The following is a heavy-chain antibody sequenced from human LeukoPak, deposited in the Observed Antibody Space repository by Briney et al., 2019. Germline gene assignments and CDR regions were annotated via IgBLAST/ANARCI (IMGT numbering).Heavy chain of an antibody. CDR2: IYTSGST. V-gene: IGHV4-4*07. D-gene: IGHD3-22*01. CDR3: ARDREYYDSSGYYCKSGAFDI. J-gene: IGHJ3*02. CDR1: GGSISSYY. Sequence: SSETLSLTCTVSGGSISSYYWSWIRQPAGKGLEWIGRIYTSGSTNYNPSLKSRVTMSVDTSKNQFSLKLSSVTAADTAVYYRARDREYYDSSGYYCKSGAFDIWGQGTMVTVSS.